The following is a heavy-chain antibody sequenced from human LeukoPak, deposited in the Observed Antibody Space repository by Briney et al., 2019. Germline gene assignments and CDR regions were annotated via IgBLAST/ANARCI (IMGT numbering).Heavy chain of an antibody. V-gene: IGHV1-2*02. CDR3: ARDREGPYDAFDI. Sequence: GASVKVSCKASGYTFTGYYMHWVRQAPGQELEWMGWINPNSGGTNYAQKFQGRVTMTRDTSISTAYMELSRLRSDDTAVYYCARDREGPYDAFDIWGQGTMVTVSS. J-gene: IGHJ3*02. CDR2: INPNSGGT. CDR1: GYTFTGYY. D-gene: IGHD1-26*01.